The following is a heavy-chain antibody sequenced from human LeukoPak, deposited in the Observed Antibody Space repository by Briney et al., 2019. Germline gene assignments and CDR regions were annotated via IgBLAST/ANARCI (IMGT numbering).Heavy chain of an antibody. CDR2: ITPNNGYA. CDR3: ARNKSTTLGDY. V-gene: IGHV1-18*01. CDR1: GYAFSNSG. J-gene: IGHJ4*02. Sequence: ASVKVSCKASGYAFSNSGIIWVRQAPGQGLEWMGWITPNNGYAHYAQKLQGRVTTTTDTFTSTAYMELRSLRSDDTAVYYCARNKSTTLGDYWGQGTLVTVSS. D-gene: IGHD2-2*01.